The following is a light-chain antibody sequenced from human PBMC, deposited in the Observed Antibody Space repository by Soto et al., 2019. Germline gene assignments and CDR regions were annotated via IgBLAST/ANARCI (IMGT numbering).Light chain of an antibody. Sequence: DIQMTQSPSSLSASVGDRVTITCQASQDISNYLNWYQQKPGKAPKLLIYDASNLETGVPSRFSGSGSGTEFTLTISSLQPDDFATYYCLHYNSYPLTFGGGTKVDIK. CDR2: DAS. CDR1: QDISNY. CDR3: LHYNSYPLT. J-gene: IGKJ4*01. V-gene: IGKV1-33*01.